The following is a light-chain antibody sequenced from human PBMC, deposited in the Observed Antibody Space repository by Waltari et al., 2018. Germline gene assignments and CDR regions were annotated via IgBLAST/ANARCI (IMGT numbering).Light chain of an antibody. J-gene: IGLJ1*01. CDR2: DVS. Sequence: QSALTQPASVSGSPGQAITIPCTGTSSDVGCSNFVPWYQKHPGKPPNLLINDVSKRPSGVSNRFSGSKSGNTASLTISGLQAEDEADYYCSSYTSTNTYVFGTGTEVTVL. V-gene: IGLV2-14*03. CDR1: SSDVGCSNF. CDR3: SSYTSTNTYV.